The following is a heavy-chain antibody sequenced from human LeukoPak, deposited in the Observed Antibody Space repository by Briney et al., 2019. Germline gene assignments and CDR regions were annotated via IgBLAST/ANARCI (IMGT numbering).Heavy chain of an antibody. Sequence: SETLSLTCTVSGGSISSYYWSWIRQPPGKGLEWIGYIYYSGSTNYNPSLKSRVTISVDTSKNQFSLKLSSVTAADTAVYYCASSNDNFDYWGQGTLVTVSP. D-gene: IGHD1-1*01. CDR1: GGSISSYY. J-gene: IGHJ4*02. CDR3: ASSNDNFDY. V-gene: IGHV4-59*08. CDR2: IYYSGST.